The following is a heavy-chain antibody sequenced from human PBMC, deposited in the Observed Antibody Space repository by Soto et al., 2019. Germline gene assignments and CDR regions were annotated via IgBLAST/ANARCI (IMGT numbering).Heavy chain of an antibody. V-gene: IGHV4-39*01. CDR3: ARHRARSSYFDY. CDR2: IYYSGST. CDR1: GGSINSSSYY. Sequence: PSETLSLSCTVSGGSINSSSYYWCWIRQPPGKGLEWIGSIYYSGSTYYNPSLKSRVTISVDTSKNQFSLKLSSVTAADTAVYYCARHRARSSYFDYWGRGTLVTVYS. J-gene: IGHJ4*02.